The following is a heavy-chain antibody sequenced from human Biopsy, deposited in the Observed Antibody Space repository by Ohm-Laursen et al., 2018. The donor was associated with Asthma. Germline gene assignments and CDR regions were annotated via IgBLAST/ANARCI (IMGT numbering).Heavy chain of an antibody. CDR1: GFSFSDYY. CDR2: ISSSGSTT. Sequence: SLTLSCSASGFSFSDYYMTWMRQAPGKGLEWVSSISSSGSTTYPAESVKGRFTISRDNTQKSLFLQMGSLRAEDTDIYYCARVFESSEWGPFYHFGLDVWGQGTTVAVSS. V-gene: IGHV3-11*01. CDR3: ARVFESSEWGPFYHFGLDV. D-gene: IGHD6-25*01. J-gene: IGHJ6*02.